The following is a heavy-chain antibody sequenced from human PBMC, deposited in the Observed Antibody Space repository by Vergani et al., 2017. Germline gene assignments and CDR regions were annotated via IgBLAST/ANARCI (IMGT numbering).Heavy chain of an antibody. Sequence: QVQLQQWGAGLLKPSETLSLTCAVYGGSFSGYYWSWIRQPPGKGLEWIGEINHSGSTNYNPSLKSRVTISVDTSKNQFSLKLSSVTAADTAVYYCARGWSSSWLDYWGQGTLVTVSS. V-gene: IGHV4-34*01. CDR1: GGSFSGYY. D-gene: IGHD6-13*01. CDR2: INHSGST. CDR3: ARGWSSSWLDY. J-gene: IGHJ4*02.